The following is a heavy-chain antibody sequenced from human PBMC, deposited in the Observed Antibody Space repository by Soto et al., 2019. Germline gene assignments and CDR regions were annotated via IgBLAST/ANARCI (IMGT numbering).Heavy chain of an antibody. D-gene: IGHD2-2*01. Sequence: LRHSGGAVGFTCRSRAVGSDGHVPGNGLEWVAVVSIGGSTHYADSVRGRFTISRDNSKNTLSLQMNSLTAEDTAVYFCAERRTTEMYFVYLG. CDR1: GFTCRSRA. CDR3: AERRTTEMYFVY. V-gene: IGHV3-23*01. J-gene: IGHJ4*01. CDR2: VSIGGST.